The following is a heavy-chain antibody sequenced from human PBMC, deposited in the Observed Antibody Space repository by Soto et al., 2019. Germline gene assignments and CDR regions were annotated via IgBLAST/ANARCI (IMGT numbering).Heavy chain of an antibody. Sequence: EVQLVESGGGLVKPGGSLRLSCVASGFTFSGYSINWVRQAPGKGLEWVSYISGPSIYIYYADSVKGRFTISRDNAKSAVYRQMSSLGAEDTAVYYCASGFRNGFNVWGQGTTVSVSS. J-gene: IGHJ6*02. CDR1: GFTFSGYS. CDR2: ISGPSIYI. V-gene: IGHV3-21*01. D-gene: IGHD2-8*01. CDR3: ASGFRNGFNV.